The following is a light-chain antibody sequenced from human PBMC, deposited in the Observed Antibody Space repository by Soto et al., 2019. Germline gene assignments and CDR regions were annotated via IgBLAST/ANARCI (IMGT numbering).Light chain of an antibody. CDR3: QQYNNGPTYT. Sequence: EIVMTQSPATLSVSPGERATLSCRASESISSSLAWYQQKPGQAPRLLIYGASTRATGIPARFSGSGSGTEFTLTISSLQSEYFVVYYCQQYNNGPTYTFGQGTKLEIK. V-gene: IGKV3-15*01. CDR2: GAS. CDR1: ESISSS. J-gene: IGKJ2*01.